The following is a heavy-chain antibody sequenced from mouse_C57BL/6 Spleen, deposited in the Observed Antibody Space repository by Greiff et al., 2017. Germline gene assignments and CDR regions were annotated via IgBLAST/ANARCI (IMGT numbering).Heavy chain of an antibody. Sequence: QVQLQQPGTELVKPGASVKLSCKASGYTFTSYWMHWVKQRPGQGLEWIGNINPSNGGTNYNEKFKSKATLTVDKSSSTAYMQLSSLTSEDSAVXYCARYSNYDYAMDYWGQGTSVTVSS. CDR1: GYTFTSYW. J-gene: IGHJ4*01. CDR2: INPSNGGT. D-gene: IGHD2-5*01. CDR3: ARYSNYDYAMDY. V-gene: IGHV1-53*01.